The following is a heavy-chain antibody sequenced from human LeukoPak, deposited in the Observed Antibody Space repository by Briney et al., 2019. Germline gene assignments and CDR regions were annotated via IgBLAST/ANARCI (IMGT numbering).Heavy chain of an antibody. CDR3: ARGADHLTYYDYVWGSYRYTYFDY. D-gene: IGHD3-16*02. J-gene: IGHJ4*02. V-gene: IGHV1-69*05. CDR2: IIPNFGTA. Sequence: GASVKVSCKASGGTFSSYAISWVRQAPGQGLEWMGGIIPNFGTANYAQKFQGRVTITTDESTSTAYMELSSLRSEDTAVYYCARGADHLTYYDYVWGSYRYTYFDYWGQGTLVTVSS. CDR1: GGTFSSYA.